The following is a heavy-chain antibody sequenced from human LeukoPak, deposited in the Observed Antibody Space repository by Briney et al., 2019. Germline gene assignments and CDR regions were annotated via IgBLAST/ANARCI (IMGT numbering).Heavy chain of an antibody. V-gene: IGHV1-18*01. CDR2: ISVYNGNT. Sequence: ASVKVSCKASGYTFTSYGISWVRQAPGQGLEWMGWISVYNGNTNYAQKLQGRVTMTTDTSTSTAYMELRSLRSDDTAVYYCARDVYGSGSYYWFDPWGQGTLVTVSS. D-gene: IGHD3-10*01. CDR1: GYTFTSYG. CDR3: ARDVYGSGSYYWFDP. J-gene: IGHJ5*02.